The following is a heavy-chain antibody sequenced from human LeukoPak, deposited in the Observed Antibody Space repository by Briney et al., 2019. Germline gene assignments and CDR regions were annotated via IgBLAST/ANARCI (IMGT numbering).Heavy chain of an antibody. D-gene: IGHD1-26*01. CDR1: GGSISGHY. J-gene: IGHJ4*02. V-gene: IGHV4-59*08. Sequence: SETLSLTCIVSGGSISGHYWSWIRQSPEKGLEWLGYISHTGSTEFNPSLESRVTISVDTSKNHFSLRLNSVTAADTAMYYCARGEWELPFDYWGQGTLVTVSS. CDR2: ISHTGST. CDR3: ARGEWELPFDY.